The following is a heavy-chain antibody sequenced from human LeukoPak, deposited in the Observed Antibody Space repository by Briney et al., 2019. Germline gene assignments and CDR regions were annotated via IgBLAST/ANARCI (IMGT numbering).Heavy chain of an antibody. CDR1: GFTFSDYY. D-gene: IGHD1-14*01. V-gene: IGHV3-11*04. CDR2: ISSSGSTI. J-gene: IGHJ3*02. CDR3: TRDWRNMAFDI. Sequence: GGSLRLSCAASGFTFSDYYMSWIRQAPGKGLEWVSYISSSGSTIYYADSVKGRFTISRDNAKNTLYLQMNSLRAEDTAVYYCTRDWRNMAFDIWGQGTMVTVSS.